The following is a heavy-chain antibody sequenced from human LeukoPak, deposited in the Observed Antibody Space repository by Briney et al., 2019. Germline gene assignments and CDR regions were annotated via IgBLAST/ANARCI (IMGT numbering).Heavy chain of an antibody. Sequence: PGGSLRLSCAASGFSFSTYWMTWVRQAPGKGLEWVANIKQDGSEKYYVDSVKGRFTISKDNAMNSLYLQMNSLRAEDTAVYYCARPAGWGSLDNWGQGTLVTVSS. J-gene: IGHJ4*02. D-gene: IGHD7-27*01. CDR2: IKQDGSEK. CDR3: ARPAGWGSLDN. CDR1: GFSFSTYW. V-gene: IGHV3-7*01.